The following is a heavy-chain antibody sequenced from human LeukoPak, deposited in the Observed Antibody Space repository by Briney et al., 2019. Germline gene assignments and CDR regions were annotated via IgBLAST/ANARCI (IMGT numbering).Heavy chain of an antibody. V-gene: IGHV4-34*01. CDR2: INHSGST. CDR1: GGCFSGYY. D-gene: IGHD6-13*01. J-gene: IGHJ4*02. Sequence: SDTLSLTCAVYGGCFSGYYWSWIRQPLGKGLDWIGEINHSGSTNYNPSLKSRVTISVDTSKNQFSLKLSSVTAADTAVYYCARAPLASNLYSSSWYSGKPFDYWGQGTLVTVSS. CDR3: ARAPLASNLYSSSWYSGKPFDY.